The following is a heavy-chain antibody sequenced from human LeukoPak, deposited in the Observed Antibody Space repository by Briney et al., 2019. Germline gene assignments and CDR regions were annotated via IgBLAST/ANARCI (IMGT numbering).Heavy chain of an antibody. CDR2: INSDGSWT. J-gene: IGHJ4*02. CDR3: VSFYETY. CDR1: GNYW. Sequence: GGSLRLSCAASGNYWMHWVRQAPGKGLVWVSHINSDGSWTGYADSVKGRFTISKDSAKNTVYLQMNNLRAEDTAVYYCVSFYETYWGRGTLVTVSS. D-gene: IGHD2-2*01. V-gene: IGHV3-74*01.